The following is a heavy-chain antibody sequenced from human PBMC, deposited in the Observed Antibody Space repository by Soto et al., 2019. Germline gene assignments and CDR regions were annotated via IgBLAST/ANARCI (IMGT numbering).Heavy chain of an antibody. V-gene: IGHV4-34*01. CDR2: INHSGRV. CDR1: GGSFSGHS. J-gene: IGHJ5*01. CDR3: STRAYDTNGYYRFDP. Sequence: SETLSLTCAVYGGSFSGHSWTWIRQSPGKGLEWIGDINHSGRVNYSPSLKSRVTISLDTSKNQFSLALSAVTAADTAMYYCSTRAYDTNGYYRFDPWGQGTLVTVSS. D-gene: IGHD3-22*01.